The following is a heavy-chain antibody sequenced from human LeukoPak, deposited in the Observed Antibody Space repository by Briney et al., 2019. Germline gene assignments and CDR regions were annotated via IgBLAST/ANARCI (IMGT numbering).Heavy chain of an antibody. CDR3: ARDGNGSRAFDY. V-gene: IGHV4-4*07. D-gene: IGHD2-15*01. J-gene: IGHJ4*02. Sequence: SETLSLTCTVSGGSISSYYWSWLRQPAGKGLEWIGRIYTSGSTNYNPSLKSRVTISVDKSNNQFSLNLTSVTAADTAVYYCARDGNGSRAFDYWGQGTLVTVFS. CDR2: IYTSGST. CDR1: GGSISSYY.